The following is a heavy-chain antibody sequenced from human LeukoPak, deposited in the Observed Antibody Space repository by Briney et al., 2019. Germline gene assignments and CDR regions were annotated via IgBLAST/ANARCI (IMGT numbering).Heavy chain of an antibody. CDR1: GGSFSGYY. Sequence: SETLSLTCAVYGGSFSGYYWSWIRQPPGKGLEWIGEINHSGSTNYNPSLKSRVTISVDTSKNQFSLKLSSVTAADTAVYYCAVNSYGYIFWGQGTLVTVSS. CDR3: AVNSYGYIF. J-gene: IGHJ4*02. D-gene: IGHD5-18*01. CDR2: INHSGST. V-gene: IGHV4-34*01.